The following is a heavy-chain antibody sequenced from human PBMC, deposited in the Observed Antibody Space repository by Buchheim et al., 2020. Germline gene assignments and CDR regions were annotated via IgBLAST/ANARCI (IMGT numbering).Heavy chain of an antibody. V-gene: IGHV4-34*02. J-gene: IGHJ5*02. Sequence: QVKLQQWGAGLLKPSETLSLTCGIYGESFSDYYWTWIRHSPGKGLEWSGEIKHRGSTNYSPSLVSRVAISIDTSKNQFSLKLNSVSVADTAVYYCARRYDFWSGCFDPWGQGIL. CDR1: GESFSDYY. CDR2: IKHRGST. D-gene: IGHD3-3*01. CDR3: ARRYDFWSGCFDP.